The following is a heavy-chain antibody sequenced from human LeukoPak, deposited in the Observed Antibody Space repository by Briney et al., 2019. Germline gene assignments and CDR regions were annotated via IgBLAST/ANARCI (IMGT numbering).Heavy chain of an antibody. D-gene: IGHD3-10*01. V-gene: IGHV4-34*01. J-gene: IGHJ4*02. CDR3: AREYYYGSGSYYKPDFDY. Sequence: PSETLSLTCAVYGGSFSGYYWSWIRQPPGKGLEWIGEINHSGSTNYNPSLKSRVTISVDTSKNQFSLKLSSVTAADTAVYYCAREYYYGSGSYYKPDFDYWGQGTLVTVSS. CDR1: GGSFSGYY. CDR2: INHSGST.